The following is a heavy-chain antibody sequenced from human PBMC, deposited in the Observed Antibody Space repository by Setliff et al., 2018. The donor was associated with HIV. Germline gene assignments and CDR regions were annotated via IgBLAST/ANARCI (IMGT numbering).Heavy chain of an antibody. Sequence: PGGSLRLSCSASGFTFSSNAMHWVRQAPGKGLEWVSSISYDSRFIYHADSMKGRFTISRDNAKKLVYLQMNSLRAEDTAIYYCARDRASSGYYARFDHWGQGTLVTVSS. CDR3: ARDRASSGYYARFDH. CDR1: GFTFSSNA. V-gene: IGHV3-21*01. J-gene: IGHJ4*02. CDR2: ISYDSRFI. D-gene: IGHD3-22*01.